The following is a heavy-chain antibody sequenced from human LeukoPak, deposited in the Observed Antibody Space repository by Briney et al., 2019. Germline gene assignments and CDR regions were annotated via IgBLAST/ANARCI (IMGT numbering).Heavy chain of an antibody. CDR2: ISSSGSTI. CDR1: GFTFSSYE. V-gene: IGHV3-48*03. CDR3: AKDSRGSYYVASFDY. J-gene: IGHJ4*02. Sequence: GGSLRLSCAASGFTFSSYEMNWVRQAPGKGLEWVSYISSSGSTIYYADSVKGRFTISRDNAKNSLYLQMNSLRAEDTALYYCAKDSRGSYYVASFDYWGQGTLVTVSS. D-gene: IGHD1-26*01.